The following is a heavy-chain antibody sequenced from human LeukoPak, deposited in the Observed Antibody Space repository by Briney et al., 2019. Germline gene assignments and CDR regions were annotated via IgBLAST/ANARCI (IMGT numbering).Heavy chain of an antibody. V-gene: IGHV4-59*01. CDR2: IFYSGTT. Sequence: GSLRLSCAASEFTFSSYTMSWVRQAPGKGLEWIGYIFYSGTTNYNPSLKSRVTISVDTSKNQFSLKLSSVTAADTAVYYCARDRGHWPYDAFDIWGQGTMVTVSS. CDR3: ARDRGHWPYDAFDI. CDR1: EFTFSSYT. J-gene: IGHJ3*02.